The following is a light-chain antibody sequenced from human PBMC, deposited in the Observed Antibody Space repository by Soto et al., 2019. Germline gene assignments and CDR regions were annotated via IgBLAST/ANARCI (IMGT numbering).Light chain of an antibody. CDR3: QQYDNLPRYT. CDR2: DAS. Sequence: DIPMTQSPSSLSASVGDRVTITCQASQDISNYLNWYQQKPGKAAKLLIYDASNLETGVPSRFSGSGSGTHFTFTISSLQPEDIASYYCQQYDNLPRYTFGQGTKLEIK. J-gene: IGKJ2*01. V-gene: IGKV1-33*01. CDR1: QDISNY.